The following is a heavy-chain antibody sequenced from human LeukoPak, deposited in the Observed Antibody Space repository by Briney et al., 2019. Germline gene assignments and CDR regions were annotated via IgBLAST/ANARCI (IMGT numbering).Heavy chain of an antibody. CDR3: AGVARRKIGATLYYFDY. CDR2: IYYSGST. V-gene: IGHV4-31*03. J-gene: IGHJ4*02. Sequence: PSETLSLTCTVSGGSISSGGYSWSWIRQHPGKGLEWIGYIYYSGSTYYNPSLKSRVTISVDTSKNQFSLKLSSVTAADTAVYYCAGVARRKIGATLYYFDYWGQGTLVTVSS. CDR1: GGSISSGGYS. D-gene: IGHD1-26*01.